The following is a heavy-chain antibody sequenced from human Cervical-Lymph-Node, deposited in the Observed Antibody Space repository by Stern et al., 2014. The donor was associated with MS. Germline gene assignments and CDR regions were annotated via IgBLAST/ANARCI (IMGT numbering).Heavy chain of an antibody. CDR3: ARGLGMRRGDDDAFDL. Sequence: QVQLVQSGSELKKPGAAVKVSCKASGYTFTSYAMNWVRQAPGQGLEWLGWINTNTGNPTYAQGFTGRFVFSFNTSVTTAYLQIFSLKTEDTAVYYCARGLGMRRGDDDAFDLWGQGTMVTVSS. CDR2: INTNTGNP. D-gene: IGHD7-27*01. J-gene: IGHJ3*01. V-gene: IGHV7-4-1*01. CDR1: GYTFTSYA.